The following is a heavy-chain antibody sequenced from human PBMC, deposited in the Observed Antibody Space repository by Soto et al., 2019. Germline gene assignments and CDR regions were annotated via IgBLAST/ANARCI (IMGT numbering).Heavy chain of an antibody. CDR1: GFTFSSYE. CDR3: ARDRRGYSGFSSGMDG. D-gene: IGHD5-12*01. J-gene: IGHJ6*02. V-gene: IGHV3-48*03. Sequence: PGGSLRLSCAASGFTFSSYEMNWVRQAPGKGLEWVSYISSSGSTIYYADSVKGRFTISRDNAKNSLYLQMNSLRAEDTAVYYCARDRRGYSGFSSGMDGWGQGTTGTVSS. CDR2: ISSSGSTI.